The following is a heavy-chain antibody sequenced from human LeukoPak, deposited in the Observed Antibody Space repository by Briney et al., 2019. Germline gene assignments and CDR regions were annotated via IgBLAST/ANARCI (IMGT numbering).Heavy chain of an antibody. D-gene: IGHD4-17*01. Sequence: PSQTLSLTCTVSGGSISSGGYYWGWIRQHPGKGLEWIGYIYYSGSTYYNPSLKSRVTISVDTSKNQFSLKLSSVTAADTAVYYCARILWDYGDYYFDYWGQGTLVTVSS. CDR3: ARILWDYGDYYFDY. CDR2: IYYSGST. V-gene: IGHV4-31*03. CDR1: GGSISSGGYY. J-gene: IGHJ4*02.